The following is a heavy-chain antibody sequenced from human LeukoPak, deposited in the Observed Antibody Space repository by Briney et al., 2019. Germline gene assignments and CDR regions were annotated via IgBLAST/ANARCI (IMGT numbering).Heavy chain of an antibody. J-gene: IGHJ1*01. CDR2: IYHSGST. D-gene: IGHD3-16*01. V-gene: IGHV4-30-2*01. CDR3: VRGGFGGGQPEYFQH. CDR1: GGSISSGGYS. Sequence: PSQTLSLTCAVSGGSISSGGYSWSWIRQPPGKGLEWIGYIYHSGSTYYNPSLKSRVTISVDRSKNQFSLEVTSVTAADTAVYYCVRGGFGGGQPEYFQHWGQGTLVTVSS.